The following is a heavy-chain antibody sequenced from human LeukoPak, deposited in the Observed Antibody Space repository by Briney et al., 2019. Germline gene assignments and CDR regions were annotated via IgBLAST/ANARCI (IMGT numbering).Heavy chain of an antibody. CDR3: AREVVPAANWFDP. V-gene: IGHV4-31*03. Sequence: SSQTLSLTCTVSGGSISSGGYYWSWIRQHPGKGLGWIGYIYYSGSTYYNPSLKSRVTISVDTSKNQFSLKLSSVTAADTAVYYCAREVVPAANWFDPWGQGTLVTVSS. CDR1: GGSISSGGYY. CDR2: IYYSGST. J-gene: IGHJ5*02. D-gene: IGHD2-2*01.